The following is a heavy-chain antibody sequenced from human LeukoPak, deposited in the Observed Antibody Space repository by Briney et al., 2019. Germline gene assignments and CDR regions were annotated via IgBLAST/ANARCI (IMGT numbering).Heavy chain of an antibody. CDR2: INTNTGNP. CDR1: GYTFTSYA. CDR3: ARLGFSGSSKEFDY. D-gene: IGHD1-26*01. J-gene: IGHJ4*02. V-gene: IGHV7-4-1*02. Sequence: ASVKVSCKASGYTFTSYAMNWVPQAPGQGLEWMGWINTNTGNPTYAQGFTGRFVFSLDTSVSTAYLQISSLKAEDTAVYYCARLGFSGSSKEFDYWGQGTLVTVSS.